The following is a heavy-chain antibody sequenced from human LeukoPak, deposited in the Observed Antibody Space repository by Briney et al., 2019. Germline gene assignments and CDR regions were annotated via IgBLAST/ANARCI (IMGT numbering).Heavy chain of an antibody. D-gene: IGHD3-10*01. CDR3: ARVPTSASFGGRIRFDP. V-gene: IGHV1-2*02. Sequence: ASVKVSCKASGYTFTGYYMHWVRQAPGQGLEWMGWINPNSGGTNYAQKFQGRVTMTRDTSISTAYMELSRLRSDDTAVYYCARVPTSASFGGRIRFDPWGQGTLVTVSS. CDR2: INPNSGGT. CDR1: GYTFTGYY. J-gene: IGHJ5*02.